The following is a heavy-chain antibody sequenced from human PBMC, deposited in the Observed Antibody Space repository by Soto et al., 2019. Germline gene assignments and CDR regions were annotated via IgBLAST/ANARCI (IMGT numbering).Heavy chain of an antibody. CDR2: IKSKTDGGTT. CDR3: TTVGSGITGTTPTGRGYYYGMDV. V-gene: IGHV3-15*01. CDR1: GLTFSNAW. J-gene: IGHJ6*02. Sequence: GGSLRLSCAASGLTFSNAWMSWVRQAPGKGLEWVGRIKSKTDGGTTDYAAPVKGRFTISRDDSKNTLYLQMNSLKTEDTAVYYCTTVGSGITGTTPTGRGYYYGMDVWGQGTTVTVSS. D-gene: IGHD1-7*01.